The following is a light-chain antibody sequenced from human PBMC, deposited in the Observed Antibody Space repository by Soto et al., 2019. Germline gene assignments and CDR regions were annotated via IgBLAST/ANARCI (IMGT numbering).Light chain of an antibody. V-gene: IGKV1-6*01. CDR3: LQDFSYPRT. CDR1: QGIRTD. J-gene: IGKJ1*01. CDR2: GAS. Sequence: AVELTQSPSSLSASAGDRVTITCRASQGIRTDLGWYQQSPGKAPKLLIVGASTLPSGVPSRFSSSGSGTDFTLTISSLQPEDSATYYCLQDFSYPRTFGQGTKVDNK.